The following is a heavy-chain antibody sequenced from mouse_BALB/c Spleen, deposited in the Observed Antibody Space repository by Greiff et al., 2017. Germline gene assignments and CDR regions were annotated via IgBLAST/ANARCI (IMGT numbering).Heavy chain of an antibody. CDR3: ARETRKYGNYDAMDY. CDR1: GYTFTDYN. D-gene: IGHD2-10*02. J-gene: IGHJ4*01. V-gene: IGHV1S29*02. Sequence: EVQLQQSGPELVKPGASVKISCKASGYTFTDYNMHWVKQSHGKSLEWIGYIYPYNGGTGYNQKFKSKATLTVDNSSSTAYMELRSLTSEDSAVYYCARETRKYGNYDAMDYWGQGTSVTVSS. CDR2: IYPYNGGT.